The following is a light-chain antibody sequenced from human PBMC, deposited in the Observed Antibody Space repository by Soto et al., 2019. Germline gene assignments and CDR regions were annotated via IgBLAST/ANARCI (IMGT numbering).Light chain of an antibody. V-gene: IGKV3-11*01. CDR1: QSVSSS. J-gene: IGKJ2*01. CDR2: DAS. CDR3: QQRSNWYT. Sequence: EIVLTQSSATLSVSPGERATLSCRASQSVSSSLAWYQQKPGQAPRLLIYDASNRATGIPARFSGSGSGTDFTLTISSLEPEDFAVYYCQQRSNWYTFGQGTKVDIK.